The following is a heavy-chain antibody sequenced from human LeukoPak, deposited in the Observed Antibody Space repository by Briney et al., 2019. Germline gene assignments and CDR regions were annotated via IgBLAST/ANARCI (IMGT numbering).Heavy chain of an antibody. V-gene: IGHV4-39*07. J-gene: IGHJ4*02. CDR2: IYYSGST. CDR1: GGSISSSSYY. Sequence: SETLSLTCTVSGGSISSSSYYWGWIRQPPGKGLEWIGSIYYSGSTYYNPSLKSRGTISVDTSRNQFSLKLSSVTAADTAVYYCARDGVNYYDISGYDIWGRGTLVTVSS. D-gene: IGHD3-22*01. CDR3: ARDGVNYYDISGYDI.